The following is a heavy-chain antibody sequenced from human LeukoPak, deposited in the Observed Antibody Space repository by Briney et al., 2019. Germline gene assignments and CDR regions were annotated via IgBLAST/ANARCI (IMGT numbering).Heavy chain of an antibody. CDR2: ITGSGDYT. CDR3: ARGVMAARLYYFDY. Sequence: PGGSLRLSCAASGFSFGSHPMNCVRQAPGKGLEWVSGITGSGDYTYYIDSVQGRFTISRDNSKNMLFLQMNSLSAEDTAVYYCARGVMAARLYYFDYWGRGTLVTVSS. CDR1: GFSFGSHP. D-gene: IGHD2-21*01. J-gene: IGHJ4*02. V-gene: IGHV3-23*01.